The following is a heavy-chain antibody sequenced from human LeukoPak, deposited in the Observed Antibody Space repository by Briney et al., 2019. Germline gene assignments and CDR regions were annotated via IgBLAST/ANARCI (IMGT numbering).Heavy chain of an antibody. J-gene: IGHJ4*02. V-gene: IGHV3-30*02. D-gene: IGHD1-26*01. CDR1: GFTFSSYG. Sequence: GGSLRLSCAASGFTFSSYGMHWVRQAPGKGLEWVAFIRYDGSNKYYADSVKGRFTISRDNSKNTLYLQMNSLRAEDTAVYYCAKDSRGQYKWEPTGIDYWGQGTLVTVSS. CDR2: IRYDGSNK. CDR3: AKDSRGQYKWEPTGIDY.